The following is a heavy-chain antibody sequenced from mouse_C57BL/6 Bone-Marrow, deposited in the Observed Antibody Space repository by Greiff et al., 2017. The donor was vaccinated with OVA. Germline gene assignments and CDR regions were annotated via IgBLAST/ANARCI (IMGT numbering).Heavy chain of an antibody. CDR1: GYTFTSYW. V-gene: IGHV1-50*01. CDR3: ARAVASMDY. Sequence: VQLQQPGAELVKPGASVKLSCKASGYTFTSYWMQWVKQRPGQGLEWIGEIDPSDSYTNYNQKFKGKATLTVDTSSSTAYMQLSSLTSEDSAVYYCARAVASMDYWGQGTSVTVSS. J-gene: IGHJ4*01. CDR2: IDPSDSYT.